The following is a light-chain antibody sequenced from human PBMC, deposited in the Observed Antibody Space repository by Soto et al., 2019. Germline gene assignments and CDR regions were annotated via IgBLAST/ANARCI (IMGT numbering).Light chain of an antibody. V-gene: IGKV4-1*01. CDR3: PQYYTTGGS. J-gene: IGKJ3*01. Sequence: DIVITQSPDSLAVSLGERAAINCKSSRSILYSPTNRDYLAWYQQKPGQPPKLLIYWASTRESGVPDRLSGSGCVGYLAVTISSLQAEDVAVYHCPQYYTTGGSVGPGTKVDIK. CDR1: RSILYSPTNRDY. CDR2: WAS.